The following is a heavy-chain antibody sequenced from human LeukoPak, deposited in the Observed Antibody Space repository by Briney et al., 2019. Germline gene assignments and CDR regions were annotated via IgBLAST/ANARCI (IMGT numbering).Heavy chain of an antibody. V-gene: IGHV3-23*01. CDR3: AKPNYGDYGRPHDY. J-gene: IGHJ4*02. CDR2: ISGSGGST. Sequence: PGGSLRLSCAASGFTFSSYAMSWVRQAPGKGLEWVSAISGSGGSTYYADSVKGRFTISRDDSKNTLYLQMNSLRAEDTAVYYCAKPNYGDYGRPHDYWGQGTLVTVSS. D-gene: IGHD4-17*01. CDR1: GFTFSSYA.